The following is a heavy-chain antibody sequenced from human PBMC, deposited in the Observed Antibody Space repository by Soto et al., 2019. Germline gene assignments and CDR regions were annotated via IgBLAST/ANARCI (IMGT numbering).Heavy chain of an antibody. CDR1: GFSFSNYG. CDR3: ATYYGDYESGAFDI. D-gene: IGHD4-17*01. Sequence: QVQLVESGGGVVQPGRSLRLSCAASGFSFSNYGMHWVRQAPGKGLEWVAVISFDGNKKYSADSVKDRFTISRDNSKNTLYLQMNSLRAEDTAVYYCATYYGDYESGAFDIWGQGTMVTVSS. CDR2: ISFDGNKK. V-gene: IGHV3-30*03. J-gene: IGHJ3*02.